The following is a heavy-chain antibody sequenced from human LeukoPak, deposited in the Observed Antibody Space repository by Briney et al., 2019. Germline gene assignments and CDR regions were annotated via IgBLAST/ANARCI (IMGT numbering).Heavy chain of an antibody. Sequence: SETLSLTCTVYGGSVSTDYWTWIRQPPGKGLEWVGYLFSNGNTEYSPSLKSRVTISVDKSKNQFSLKLSSVTAADTAVYYCARVQWDPNYYYYMDVWGKGTTVTVSS. CDR1: GGSVSTDY. CDR2: LFSNGNT. D-gene: IGHD1-26*01. V-gene: IGHV4-59*02. J-gene: IGHJ6*03. CDR3: ARVQWDPNYYYYMDV.